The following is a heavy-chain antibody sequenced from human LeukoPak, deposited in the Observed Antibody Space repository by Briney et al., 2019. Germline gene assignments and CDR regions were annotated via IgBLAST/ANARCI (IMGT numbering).Heavy chain of an antibody. CDR1: GGSISSYY. V-gene: IGHV4-59*01. Sequence: PSETLSLTCTVSGGSISSYYWSWLRQPPGKGLEWIGYIYYSGSTKYNPSFKSRVTISVDTSKNQFSLKLISVTAADTAMYYCARVVRDDILTGYYIDYWGQGTLVTVSS. CDR3: ARVVRDDILTGYYIDY. J-gene: IGHJ4*02. CDR2: IYYSGST. D-gene: IGHD3-9*01.